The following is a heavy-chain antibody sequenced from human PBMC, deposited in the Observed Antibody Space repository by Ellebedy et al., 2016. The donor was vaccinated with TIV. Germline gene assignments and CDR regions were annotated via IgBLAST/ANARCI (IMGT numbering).Heavy chain of an antibody. CDR3: ARRISGTYGDDAMDI. J-gene: IGHJ3*02. CDR2: IQTGGDT. CDR1: GFTVSYTY. V-gene: IGHV3-53*01. D-gene: IGHD1-20*01. Sequence: GGSLRLSCAASGFTVSYTYMSWVRQAPGKGLEWVSVIQTGGDTYYADSVKGRFTISSDSSKNTLYLQMNSLRAEDTAVYYCARRISGTYGDDAMDIWGQGTMVTVSS.